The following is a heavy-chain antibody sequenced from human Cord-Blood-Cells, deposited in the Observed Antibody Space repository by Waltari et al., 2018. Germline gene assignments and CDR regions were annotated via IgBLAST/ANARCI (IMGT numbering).Heavy chain of an antibody. CDR2: IIPIFGTA. J-gene: IGHJ4*02. Sequence: QVQLVQSGAEVKKPGSSVKVSCKASGGTFSSYAISWVRQAPGQGLEWMGGIIPIFGTANYAQKFQGRVTITADKSTSTAYMELSSLRSEDTAVYYCARVNCSGGSCYGLGGFDYWGQGTLVTVSS. CDR3: ARVNCSGGSCYGLGGFDY. D-gene: IGHD2-15*01. CDR1: GGTFSSYA. V-gene: IGHV1-69*06.